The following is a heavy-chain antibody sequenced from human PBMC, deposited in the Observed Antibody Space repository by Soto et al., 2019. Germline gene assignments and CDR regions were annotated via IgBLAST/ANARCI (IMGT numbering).Heavy chain of an antibody. V-gene: IGHV3-23*01. D-gene: IGHD2-15*01. J-gene: IGHJ4*02. CDR2: VSSSGVVT. CDR3: AKRGYCSGGICYAFDY. CDR1: GVTFSSYG. Sequence: EVQLLESGGGLVQPGGSLRLSCAVSGVTFSSYGMSWVRQAPGKGLEWVSVVSSSGVVTHYADSVKGRFTISRDNSKNTVYLQMNSLRAEDTAVYYCAKRGYCSGGICYAFDYWAQGTLVTVSS.